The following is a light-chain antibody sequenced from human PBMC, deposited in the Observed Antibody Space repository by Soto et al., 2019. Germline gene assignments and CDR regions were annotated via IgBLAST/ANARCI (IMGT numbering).Light chain of an antibody. CDR3: QSYDSRLSGSV. CDR2: GKS. J-gene: IGLJ2*01. Sequence: QSVLTQPPSVSVAPGQRVTSSCTGSSSNIGTGYDVHWYQQLPGTAPNLLIYGKSNRPSGVPDRFSGSKSGTSASLAITGLQAEDEADYYCQSYDSRLSGSVFGGGTQLPVL. CDR1: SSNIGTGYD. V-gene: IGLV1-40*01.